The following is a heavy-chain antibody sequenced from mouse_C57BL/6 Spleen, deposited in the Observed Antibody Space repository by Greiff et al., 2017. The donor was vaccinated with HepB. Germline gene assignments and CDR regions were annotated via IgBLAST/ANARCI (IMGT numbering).Heavy chain of an antibody. CDR2: INPYNGGT. V-gene: IGHV1-19*01. D-gene: IGHD4-1*01. CDR1: GYTFTDYY. CDR3: ARSDWDEGVDY. Sequence: VQLQQSGPVLVKPGASVKMSCKASGYTFTDYYMNWVKQSHGKSLEWIGVINPYNGGTSYNQKFKGKATLTVDKSSSTAYMELNSLTSEDSAVYYCARSDWDEGVDYWGQGTTLTVSS. J-gene: IGHJ2*01.